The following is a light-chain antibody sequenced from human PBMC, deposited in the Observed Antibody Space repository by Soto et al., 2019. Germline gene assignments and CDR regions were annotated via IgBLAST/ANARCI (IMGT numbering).Light chain of an antibody. J-gene: IGKJ1*01. CDR3: QQYNNWPRT. CDR1: QSVSSSY. V-gene: IGKV3-15*01. Sequence: EIVMTQSPATLSVSPGERATLSCRASQSVSSSYLAWYQQKPGQAPRLLIYSASTRATGISARFSGSGSDTEFTLTISSLQSEDFAVYYCQQYNNWPRTFGQGTKVDIK. CDR2: SAS.